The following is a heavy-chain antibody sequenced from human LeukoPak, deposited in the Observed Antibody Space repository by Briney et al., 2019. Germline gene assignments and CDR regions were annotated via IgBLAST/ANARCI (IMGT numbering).Heavy chain of an antibody. CDR3: ARPYYYDSSGEDAFDI. J-gene: IGHJ3*02. V-gene: IGHV4-34*01. CDR2: INHSGST. D-gene: IGHD3-22*01. Sequence: SETLSLTCAVYGGSFSGYYWSWIRQPPGEGLEWIGEINHSGSTNYNPSLKSRVTISVDTSKNQFSLKLSSATAADTAVYYCARPYYYDSSGEDAFDIWGQGTMVTVSS. CDR1: GGSFSGYY.